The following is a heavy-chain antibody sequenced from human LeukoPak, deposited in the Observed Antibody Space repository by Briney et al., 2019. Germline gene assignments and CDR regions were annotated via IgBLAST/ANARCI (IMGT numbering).Heavy chain of an antibody. J-gene: IGHJ6*02. Sequence: GGSLRLSCAASGFTFSSYSMNWVRQAPGKGLEWVSSISSSSSYIYHADSVKGRFTISRDNAKNSLYLQMNSLRAEDTAVYYCARAYYYDSSGLYYYYGMDVWGQGTTVTVSS. V-gene: IGHV3-21*01. CDR3: ARAYYYDSSGLYYYYGMDV. D-gene: IGHD3-22*01. CDR1: GFTFSSYS. CDR2: ISSSSSYI.